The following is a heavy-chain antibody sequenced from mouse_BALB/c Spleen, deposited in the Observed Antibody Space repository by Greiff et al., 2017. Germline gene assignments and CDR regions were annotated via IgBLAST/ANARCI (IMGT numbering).Heavy chain of an antibody. V-gene: IGHV5-12-1*01. CDR1: GFAFSSYD. J-gene: IGHJ4*01. CDR2: ISSGGGST. CDR3: ARHDTVGAMDD. Sequence: EVQWVESGGGLVKPGGSLKLSCAASGFAFSSYDMSWVRQTPEKRLEWVAYISSGGGSTYYPDTVKGRFTISRDNAKNTLYLQMSSLKSEDTAMYYCARHDTVGAMDDWGQGTTVTVSS.